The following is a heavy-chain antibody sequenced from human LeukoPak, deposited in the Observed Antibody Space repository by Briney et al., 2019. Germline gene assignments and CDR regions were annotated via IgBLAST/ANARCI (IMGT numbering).Heavy chain of an antibody. CDR2: IYSGGST. CDR3: ARDQPGYYDFWSGYYSYYGMDV. CDR1: GFTVSSNY. D-gene: IGHD3-3*01. J-gene: IGHJ6*02. Sequence: GGSLRLSCAASGFTVSSNYMSWVRQAPGKGLEWVSVIYSGGSTYYADSVKGRFTISRDNSKNTLYLQVNSLRAEDTAVYYCARDQPGYYDFWSGYYSYYGMDVWGQGTTVTVSS. V-gene: IGHV3-53*01.